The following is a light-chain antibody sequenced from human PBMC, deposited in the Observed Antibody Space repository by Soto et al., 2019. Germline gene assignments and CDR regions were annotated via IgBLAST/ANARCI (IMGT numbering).Light chain of an antibody. Sequence: EIVLTQSPATLSLSPGERATLSCRASQSISTDLAWYRQKPGQAPSLLIYDASNRATGIPARFSGSGSGTDFTLTISSLEPEDFAVYYCQHRSSWPLTFCGGTKVEIK. CDR1: QSISTD. V-gene: IGKV3-11*01. J-gene: IGKJ4*01. CDR2: DAS. CDR3: QHRSSWPLT.